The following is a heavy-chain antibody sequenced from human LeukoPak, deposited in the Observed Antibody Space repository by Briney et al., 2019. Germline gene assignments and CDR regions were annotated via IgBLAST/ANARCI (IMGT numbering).Heavy chain of an antibody. CDR1: GYSISSGYY. CDR3: ARVRRTFYYYMDV. V-gene: IGHV4-38-2*02. J-gene: IGHJ6*03. Sequence: SETLSLTCTVSGYSISSGYYWGWIRQPPGKGLEWIGSIYHSGSTYYNPSLKSRVTISLDTSKNQFSLKLSSVTAADTAVYYCARVRRTFYYYMDVWGKGTTVTVSS. CDR2: IYHSGST. D-gene: IGHD1-14*01.